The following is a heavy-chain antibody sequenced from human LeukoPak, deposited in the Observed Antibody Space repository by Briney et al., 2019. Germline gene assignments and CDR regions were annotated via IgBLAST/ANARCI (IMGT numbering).Heavy chain of an antibody. CDR3: AGLWFGELLTENWFDP. CDR1: GFTVSSNY. J-gene: IGHJ5*02. Sequence: GGSLRLSWAASGFTVSSNYMSWVRQAPGKGLEWVSVIYSGGSTYYADSVKGRFTISRDNSKNTLYLQMNSLRAEDTAVYYCAGLWFGELLTENWFDPWGQGTLVTVSS. D-gene: IGHD3-10*01. CDR2: IYSGGST. V-gene: IGHV3-66*01.